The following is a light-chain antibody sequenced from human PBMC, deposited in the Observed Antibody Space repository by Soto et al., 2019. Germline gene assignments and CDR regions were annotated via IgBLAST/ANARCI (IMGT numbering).Light chain of an antibody. V-gene: IGLV2-14*03. CDR3: SSYTASAALV. J-gene: IGLJ3*02. CDR2: DVN. Sequence: QSVLTQPASVSGSPGQSITISCSGSSFDVGGYFHVSWYQQHPGKAPKLMIYDVNNRPSGISDRFSGSKSGVTASLTISGLQAEDEADYFCSSYTASAALVFGGGTKLTVL. CDR1: SFDVGGYFH.